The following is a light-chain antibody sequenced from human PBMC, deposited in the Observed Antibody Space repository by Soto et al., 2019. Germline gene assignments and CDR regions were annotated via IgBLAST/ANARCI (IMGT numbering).Light chain of an antibody. CDR1: QSIFRY. CDR3: QQSYTDRIT. V-gene: IGKV1-39*01. Sequence: DIQMIQSPSSLSASVGDRVTITCRASQSIFRYLNWYHVRPGKAPKLLIYDVSSLQSGVPTRFSGSGSGTDFTLTISSLQPDDLGTYYCQQSYTDRITFGQGTKLEIK. J-gene: IGKJ2*01. CDR2: DVS.